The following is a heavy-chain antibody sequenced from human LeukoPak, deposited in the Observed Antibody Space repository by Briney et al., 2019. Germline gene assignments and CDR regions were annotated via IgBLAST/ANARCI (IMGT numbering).Heavy chain of an antibody. Sequence: PGGSLRLSCAASGFTFSSYAMHWVRQAPGKGLEWVAVISYDGSNKYYADSVKGRFTISRDNSKNTLYLQMNSLRAEDTAVYYCARDLTSYDIKKRAFDIWGQGTMVTVSS. D-gene: IGHD3-9*01. CDR3: ARDLTSYDIKKRAFDI. V-gene: IGHV3-30-3*01. J-gene: IGHJ3*02. CDR1: GFTFSSYA. CDR2: ISYDGSNK.